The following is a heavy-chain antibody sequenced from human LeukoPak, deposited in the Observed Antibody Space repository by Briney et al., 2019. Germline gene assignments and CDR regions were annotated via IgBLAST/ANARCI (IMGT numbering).Heavy chain of an antibody. CDR1: GYTFTSYG. J-gene: IGHJ4*02. V-gene: IGHV1-18*01. CDR3: ARGSVPRENYYDSSGYPYYFDY. Sequence: EASVKVSCKASGYTFTSYGISWVRQAPGQGLEWMGWISAYNGNTNYAQKLQGRVTMTTDTSTSTAYMELRSLRSDDTAVYYCARGSVPRENYYDSSGYPYYFDYWGQGTLVTVSS. CDR2: ISAYNGNT. D-gene: IGHD3-22*01.